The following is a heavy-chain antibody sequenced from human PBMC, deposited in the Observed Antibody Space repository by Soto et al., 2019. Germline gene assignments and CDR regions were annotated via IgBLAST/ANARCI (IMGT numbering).Heavy chain of an antibody. V-gene: IGHV4-59*01. J-gene: IGHJ4*02. CDR1: GGSLSSYY. Sequence: SETLSLTCTVSGGSLSSYYWSWIRQPPGKGLECIGYIYYSGSTNYKPSLKSRATISVDTSKNQFSLKLSSVTAADTAVYYCARVTSGYRPHFEYWGQGTLVTVSS. CDR2: IYYSGST. CDR3: ARVTSGYRPHFEY. D-gene: IGHD3-3*01.